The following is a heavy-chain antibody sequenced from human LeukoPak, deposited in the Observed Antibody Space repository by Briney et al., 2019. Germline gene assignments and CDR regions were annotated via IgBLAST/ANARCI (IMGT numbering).Heavy chain of an antibody. CDR3: ARRNVGATDY. Sequence: SETLSLTCTVSGGSISSSSYYWGWIRQPPGKGLEWIGSIYYSGSTYCNPSLKSRVTISVDTSKNQFSLKLSSVTAADTAVYYCARRNVGATDYWGQGTLVTVSS. V-gene: IGHV4-39*01. CDR2: IYYSGST. J-gene: IGHJ4*02. CDR1: GGSISSSSYY. D-gene: IGHD1-26*01.